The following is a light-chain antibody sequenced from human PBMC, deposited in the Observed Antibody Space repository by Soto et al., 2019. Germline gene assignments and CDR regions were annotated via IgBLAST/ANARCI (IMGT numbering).Light chain of an antibody. CDR3: QQFSSYPLT. J-gene: IGKJ4*01. Sequence: IVLTKSPGTLSLSPWETATLSCRASQSVTSGYLAWYQQQPNQAPRLLIYGASRRATGIPDRFSGSGSGSDFTLTISRLEPEDFAVYCCQQFSSYPLTFGGGPKVDI. V-gene: IGKV3-20*01. CDR2: GAS. CDR1: QSVTSGY.